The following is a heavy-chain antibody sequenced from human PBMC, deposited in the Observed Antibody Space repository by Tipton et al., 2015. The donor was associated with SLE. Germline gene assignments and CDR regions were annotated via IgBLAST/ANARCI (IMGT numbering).Heavy chain of an antibody. J-gene: IGHJ3*01. CDR3: ARTFYGGGDAFDV. CDR1: GDSFSNHF. CDR2: IYYRGTA. V-gene: IGHV4-59*04. Sequence: TLSLTCTVSGDSFSNHFWSWIRQPPGKGLEWIGYIYYRGTAYYNPSLRSRVTVSVDTSKNQFSLRLNSVTAVDTAVYYCARTFYGGGDAFDVWGQGTKVSVSS. D-gene: IGHD4-23*01.